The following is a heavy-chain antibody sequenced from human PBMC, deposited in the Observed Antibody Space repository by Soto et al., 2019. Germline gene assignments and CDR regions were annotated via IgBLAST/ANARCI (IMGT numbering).Heavy chain of an antibody. J-gene: IGHJ4*02. V-gene: IGHV3-11*01. CDR3: AGDPYYYGSAF. CDR2: ISGGGTTT. CDR1: GFRFSDHY. Sequence: KSGGSLRLSCAASGFRFSDHYMTWIRQAPGKGLEWVSKISGGGTTTHYADSAKGRFTVSRDNAKNSPYLHMNSLRAEDTAVYYCAGDPYYYGSAFWGQGTLVTVSS. D-gene: IGHD3-10*01.